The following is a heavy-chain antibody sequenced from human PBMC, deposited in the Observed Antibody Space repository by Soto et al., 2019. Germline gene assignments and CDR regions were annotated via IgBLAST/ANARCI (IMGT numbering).Heavy chain of an antibody. J-gene: IGHJ3*02. CDR3: AREGIVVVPAAMHDAFDI. Sequence: QVQLVESGGGVVQPGRSLRLSCAASGFTFSSYGMHWVRQAPGKGLEWVAVIWYDGSNKYYADSVKGRFTISRDNSKKTLYLQMNSLRAEDTVVYYCAREGIVVVPAAMHDAFDIWGQGTMVTVSS. CDR2: IWYDGSNK. V-gene: IGHV3-33*01. CDR1: GFTFSSYG. D-gene: IGHD2-2*01.